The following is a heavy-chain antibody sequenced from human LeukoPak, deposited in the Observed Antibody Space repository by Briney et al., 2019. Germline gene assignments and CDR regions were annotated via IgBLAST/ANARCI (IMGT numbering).Heavy chain of an antibody. CDR1: GGSFSGYY. CDR2: INHSGST. D-gene: IGHD3-10*01. J-gene: IGHJ6*03. CDR3: ARDRIGVTMVRGVINYYMDV. Sequence: SETLSLTCAVYGGSFSGYYWSWIRQPPGKGLEWIGEINHSGSTNYNPSLKSRVTISVDTSKNQFSLKLSSVTAADTAVYYCARDRIGVTMVRGVINYYMDVWGKGTTVTVSS. V-gene: IGHV4-34*01.